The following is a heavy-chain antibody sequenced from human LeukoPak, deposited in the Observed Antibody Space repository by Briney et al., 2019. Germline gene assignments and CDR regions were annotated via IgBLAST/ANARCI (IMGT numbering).Heavy chain of an antibody. J-gene: IGHJ6*02. D-gene: IGHD1-1*01. CDR1: GGSISSSNG. CDR2: IYHSGST. V-gene: IGHV4-4*02. Sequence: PSGTLSLTCAVSGGSISSSNGWSWVRQPPGKGLEWIGEIYHSGSTNYNPSLKSRVTISLDKSKNQFSLKLSSVTAADTAVYFCASLSVRQLTLDVCGQGTTVTVSS. CDR3: ASLSVRQLTLDV.